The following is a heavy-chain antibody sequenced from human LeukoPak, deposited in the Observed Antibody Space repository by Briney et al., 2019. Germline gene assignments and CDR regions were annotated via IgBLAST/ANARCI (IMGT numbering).Heavy chain of an antibody. V-gene: IGHV4-34*01. J-gene: IGHJ4*02. CDR3: ARGLSYYDSSGYYLPPTVIDS. Sequence: SETLSLTCAVYGGSFSGYYWSWIRQPPGKGLEWIGEINHSGSTNYNPSLKSRVTISVDTSKNQFSLKLSSVTAADTAVYYCARGLSYYDSSGYYLPPTVIDSWGQGTLVTVSA. CDR1: GGSFSGYY. D-gene: IGHD3-22*01. CDR2: INHSGST.